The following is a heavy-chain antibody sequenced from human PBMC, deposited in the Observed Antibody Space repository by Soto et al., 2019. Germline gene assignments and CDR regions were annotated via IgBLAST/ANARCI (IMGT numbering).Heavy chain of an antibody. CDR2: IYYSGST. J-gene: IGHJ5*02. CDR3: ARVPAANAWFDP. Sequence: SETLSLTCTVSGGSISSGDYYWSWIRQPPGKGLEWIGYIYYSGSTYYNPSLKSRVTISVDTSKNQFSLKLSSVTAADTAVYYCARVPAANAWFDPWGHGTLVTVSS. CDR1: GGSISSGDYY. D-gene: IGHD2-2*01. V-gene: IGHV4-30-4*01.